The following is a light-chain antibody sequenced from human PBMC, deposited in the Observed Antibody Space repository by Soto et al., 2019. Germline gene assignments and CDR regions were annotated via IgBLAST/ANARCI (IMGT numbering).Light chain of an antibody. J-gene: IGLJ1*01. CDR3: QSYDYSLSGYV. Sequence: QSVLTQPPSVSGAPGQRVTISCTGSSSNIGAGYDVHWYQQLPGTAPKLLIFGNNNRPSGVPDRISGSKSGTSASLAITGLQAEDEADYYCQSYDYSLSGYVFGTGTKVTVL. CDR1: SSNIGAGYD. CDR2: GNN. V-gene: IGLV1-40*01.